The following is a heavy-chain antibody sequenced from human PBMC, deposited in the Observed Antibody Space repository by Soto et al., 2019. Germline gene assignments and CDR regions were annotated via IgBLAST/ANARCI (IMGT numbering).Heavy chain of an antibody. CDR1: GGSISSYY. J-gene: IGHJ5*02. CDR2: IYYSGST. Sequence: SETLSLTCTVSGGSISSYYWSWIRQPPGKGLEWIGYIYYSGSTNYNPPLKSRVTISVDTSKNQFSLKLSSVTAADTAVYYCARRRGDKGDWFDPWGQGTLVTVSS. V-gene: IGHV4-59*01. D-gene: IGHD2-21*02. CDR3: ARRRGDKGDWFDP.